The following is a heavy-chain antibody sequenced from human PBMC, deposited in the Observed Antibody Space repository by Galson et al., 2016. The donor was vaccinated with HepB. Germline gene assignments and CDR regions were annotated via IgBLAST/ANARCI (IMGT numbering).Heavy chain of an antibody. CDR3: TRARLGDFDY. CDR2: INGDGSST. J-gene: IGHJ4*02. CDR1: GFTFSTYW. Sequence: SLRLSCAASGFTFSTYWMHWVRQAPGEGLVWVSRINGDGSSTNYADSVKGRFTISRDNAKNTLYLQMDLLRAEDTAVYYCTRARLGDFDYWGQGSLVTVSS. D-gene: IGHD6-6*01. V-gene: IGHV3-74*01.